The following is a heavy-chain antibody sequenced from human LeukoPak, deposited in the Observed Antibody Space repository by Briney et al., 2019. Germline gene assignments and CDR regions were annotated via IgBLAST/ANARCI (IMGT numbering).Heavy chain of an antibody. D-gene: IGHD6-19*01. CDR3: ARVQWLRYFDY. CDR1: GYSISSGYY. CDR2: IYHSGST. Sequence: PSETLSHTCTVSGYSISSGYYWGWIRQPPGKGLEWIGSIYHSGSTYYNPSLKSRVTISVDTSKNQFSLKLSSVTAADTAVYYCARVQWLRYFDYWGQGTLVTVSS. V-gene: IGHV4-38-2*02. J-gene: IGHJ4*02.